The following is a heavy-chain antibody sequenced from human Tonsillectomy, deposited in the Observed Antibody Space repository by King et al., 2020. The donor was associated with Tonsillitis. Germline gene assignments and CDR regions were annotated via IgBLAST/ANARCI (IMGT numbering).Heavy chain of an antibody. Sequence: VQLVESGGGLVQPGGSLRLSCVASGFAFTTYWMHWVRQAPGKGLVWVSRINGDGRSTDYADSVKGRFTISRDNAKNIMYLQMNSLRADDTAVYYCAREGGNYYYVMDVWGQGTTVVVSS. J-gene: IGHJ6*02. D-gene: IGHD1-14*01. CDR3: AREGGNYYYVMDV. CDR1: GFAFTTYW. V-gene: IGHV3-74*01. CDR2: INGDGRST.